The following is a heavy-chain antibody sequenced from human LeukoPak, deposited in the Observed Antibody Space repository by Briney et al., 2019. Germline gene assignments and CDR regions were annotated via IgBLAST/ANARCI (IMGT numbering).Heavy chain of an antibody. D-gene: IGHD2-21*02. Sequence: SETLSLTCTVSGYSISSGYLRNWIPQPAGKGLEWTGRIYTNGSTTYSPSLKSRVTISIDTSKNPFSLNLSSVTAAYAAVYYCGRVDSVGATFDYWGQGTLVTVSS. V-gene: IGHV4-38-2*02. CDR3: GRVDSVGATFDY. CDR2: IYTNGST. CDR1: GYSISSGYL. J-gene: IGHJ4*02.